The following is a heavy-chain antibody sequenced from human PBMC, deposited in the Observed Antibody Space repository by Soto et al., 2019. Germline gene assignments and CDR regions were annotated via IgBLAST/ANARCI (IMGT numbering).Heavy chain of an antibody. CDR3: ARPTLTFGLEKSHAFDI. CDR1: GYTFKKFG. V-gene: IGHV1-18*01. Sequence: QVQLVQSGAEVKKPGASVKVSCKASGYTFKKFGISWVRQAPGQGLEWLGWITIYIDNTNYAQKFQDRVTMTADTSTSTAYMELRSLTSDDTAVYYCARPTLTFGLEKSHAFDIWGQGTMVTVSS. D-gene: IGHD3-16*01. CDR2: ITIYIDNT. J-gene: IGHJ3*02.